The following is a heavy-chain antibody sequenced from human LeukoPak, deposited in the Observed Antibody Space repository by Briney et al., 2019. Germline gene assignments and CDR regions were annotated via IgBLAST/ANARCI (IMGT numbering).Heavy chain of an antibody. J-gene: IGHJ4*02. Sequence: GGSLRLXCAASEFTFSSYWMHWVRQAPGKGLVWVSRINSDGSSTTYADSVKGRFTISRDNAKNTLYLQVNSLRAEDTAVYYCAKNEGTKYGCFDQWGQGTLVTVSS. CDR3: AKNEGTKYGCFDQ. CDR1: EFTFSSYW. CDR2: INSDGSST. V-gene: IGHV3-74*01. D-gene: IGHD1-14*01.